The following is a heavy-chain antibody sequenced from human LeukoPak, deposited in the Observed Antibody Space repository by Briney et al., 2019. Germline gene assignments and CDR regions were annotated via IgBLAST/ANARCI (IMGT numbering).Heavy chain of an antibody. V-gene: IGHV4-4*07. J-gene: IGHJ4*02. D-gene: IGHD3-16*02. Sequence: PSETLSLTCTVSGGSISSYYWSWIRQPAGKGLEWIGRIYTSGSTNYNPSLKSRVTMSVDTSKNQFSLKLSSVTAADTAVYYCARDYVWGSYLYFDYWGQGTLVTVSS. CDR1: GGSISSYY. CDR3: ARDYVWGSYLYFDY. CDR2: IYTSGST.